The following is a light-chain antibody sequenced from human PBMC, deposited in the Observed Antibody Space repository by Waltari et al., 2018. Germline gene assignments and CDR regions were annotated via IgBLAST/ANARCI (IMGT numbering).Light chain of an antibody. CDR1: QSLLHSNGFNY. J-gene: IGKJ1*01. CDR3: MQSLRALWA. Sequence: DIVVTQSPLSLPVTPGEPASISCRSSQSLLHSNGFNYLDWYLQKPGKSPQLLIYLGSNRASGVPDRFSGSGSGTDFTLKISRVEAEDVGVYYCMQSLRALWAFGQGTKVEIK. V-gene: IGKV2-28*01. CDR2: LGS.